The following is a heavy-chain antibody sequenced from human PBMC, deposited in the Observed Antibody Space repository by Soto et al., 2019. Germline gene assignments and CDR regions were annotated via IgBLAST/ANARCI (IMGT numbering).Heavy chain of an antibody. D-gene: IGHD4-17*01. CDR1: GISLSTSGVG. V-gene: IGHV2-5*02. Sequence: QITLKESGPTLVKPTQTLTLTCTFSGISLSTSGVGVGWIRQPPGKALEWLALIYWDDDKRYSPSLKSRLTITKDTSKNQVVLTMTNMDPVDTATYYCAHSQLTTVTGFAFDIWGQGTMVTVSS. J-gene: IGHJ3*02. CDR2: IYWDDDK. CDR3: AHSQLTTVTGFAFDI.